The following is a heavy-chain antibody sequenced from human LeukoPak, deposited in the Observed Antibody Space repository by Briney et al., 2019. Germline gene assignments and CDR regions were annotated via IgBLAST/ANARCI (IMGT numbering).Heavy chain of an antibody. CDR2: VYYTGST. Sequence: SETLSLTCTVSGTSIRSGSMYWGWIRQPPGKGLEWLGSVYYTGSTFHNPSLKRRVTIPVDTSKNQFSLRLTSVTAADTAIYYCARHVAYYYDSSGYPDFWGQGTLVTVSS. D-gene: IGHD3-22*01. V-gene: IGHV4-39*01. CDR3: ARHVAYYYDSSGYPDF. J-gene: IGHJ4*02. CDR1: GTSIRSGSMY.